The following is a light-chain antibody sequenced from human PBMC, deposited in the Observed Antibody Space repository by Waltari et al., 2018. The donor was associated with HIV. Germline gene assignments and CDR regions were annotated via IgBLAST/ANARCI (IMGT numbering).Light chain of an antibody. CDR3: GTWDSSLSVVV. CDR1: SSPSGTNY. Sequence: QSVLTQPPSASAAPGPQVTISCTGSSSPSGTNYVCWYQQLPGTAPKPLIYSNNQRPCGIPDRFSGSKSGTSATLVITALQPGDEAYYYCGTWDSSLSVVVFGTGSKVTVL. J-gene: IGLJ1*01. CDR2: SNN. V-gene: IGLV1-51*01.